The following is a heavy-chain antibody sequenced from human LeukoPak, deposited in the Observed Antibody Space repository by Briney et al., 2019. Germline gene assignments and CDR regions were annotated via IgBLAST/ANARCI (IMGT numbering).Heavy chain of an antibody. CDR3: ARPRGYYYDSSGYYFPFDY. J-gene: IGHJ4*02. V-gene: IGHV1-69*13. Sequence: SVKVSCKASGGTFSSYAISWVRQAPGRGLEWMGGIIPIFGTANYAQKFQGRVTITADESTSTAYMELSSLRSEDTAVYYCARPRGYYYDSSGYYFPFDYWGQGTLVTVSS. CDR1: GGTFSSYA. D-gene: IGHD3-22*01. CDR2: IIPIFGTA.